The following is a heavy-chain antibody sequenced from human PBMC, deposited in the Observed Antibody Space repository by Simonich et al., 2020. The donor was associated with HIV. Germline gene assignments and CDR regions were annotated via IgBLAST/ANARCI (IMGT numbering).Heavy chain of an antibody. CDR1: GFTVSSYS. D-gene: IGHD3-3*01. CDR3: TRDRYYSFWSGYHYNGMDV. Sequence: EVQLVESGGGLVQPGGSLTLSGAASGFTVSSYSMFWARQAPVKGQKVISYIISSSTNIYYADSLKSRFTISRDNAKNSLYLQMNSLRAEDTAVYYCTRDRYYSFWSGYHYNGMDVWGQGTTVTVSS. V-gene: IGHV3-48*04. J-gene: IGHJ6*02. CDR2: IISSSTNI.